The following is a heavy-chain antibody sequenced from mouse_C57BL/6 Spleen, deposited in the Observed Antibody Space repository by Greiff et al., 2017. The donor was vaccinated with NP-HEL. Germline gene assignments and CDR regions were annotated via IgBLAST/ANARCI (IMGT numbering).Heavy chain of an antibody. CDR1: GYTFTSYW. V-gene: IGHV1-69*01. CDR2: IDPSDSYT. CDR3: ARSFITTVVRYFDV. D-gene: IGHD1-1*01. J-gene: IGHJ1*03. Sequence: QVQLKQPGAELVMPGASVKLSCKASGYTFTSYWMHWVKQRPGQGLEWIGEIDPSDSYTNYNQKFKGKSTLTVDKSSSTAYMQLSSLTSEDSAVYYCARSFITTVVRYFDVWGTGTTVTVSS.